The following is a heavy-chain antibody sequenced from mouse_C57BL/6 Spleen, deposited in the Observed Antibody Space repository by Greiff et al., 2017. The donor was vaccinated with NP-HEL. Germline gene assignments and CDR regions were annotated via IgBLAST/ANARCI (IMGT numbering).Heavy chain of an antibody. CDR3: ARREGGLRPWFAY. J-gene: IGHJ3*01. Sequence: VQLQQPGAELVKPGASVKMSCKASGYTFTSYWITWVKQRPGQGLEWIGDIYPGSGSTNYNEKFKGKATFTADTSSNTAYMQLSSLTTEDSAIYYCARREGGLRPWFAYWGQGTLVTVSA. CDR1: GYTFTSYW. CDR2: IYPGSGST. V-gene: IGHV1-55*01. D-gene: IGHD2-4*01.